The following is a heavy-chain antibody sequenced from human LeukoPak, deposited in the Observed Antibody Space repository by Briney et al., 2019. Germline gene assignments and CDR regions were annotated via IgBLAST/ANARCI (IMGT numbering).Heavy chain of an antibody. V-gene: IGHV3-21*01. CDR2: ISISGNYI. CDR1: GFSFSSYS. CDR3: ARGRIYSGHAILY. Sequence: GGSLTLSCTASGFSFSSYSMNWVGQAPGKGLEWVSSISISGNYIYYADSLKGRFTIFSDNAKNSMYLQLSGLRAEDAAVYYCARGRIYSGHAILYWGQGTPVTVSS. D-gene: IGHD5-12*01. J-gene: IGHJ4*02.